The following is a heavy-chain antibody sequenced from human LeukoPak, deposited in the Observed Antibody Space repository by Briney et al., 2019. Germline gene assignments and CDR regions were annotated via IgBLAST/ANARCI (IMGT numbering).Heavy chain of an antibody. V-gene: IGHV4-39*07. CDR3: AREGYNWNAEAFDI. CDR1: GGSISSSSYY. J-gene: IGHJ3*02. D-gene: IGHD1-1*01. Sequence: SETLSLTCTVSGGSISSSSYYWGWIRQPPGKGLEWIGSIYYSGSTYYNPSLKSRVTISVDTSKNQFSLKLSSVTAADTAVYYCAREGYNWNAEAFDIWGQGTMVTVSS. CDR2: IYYSGST.